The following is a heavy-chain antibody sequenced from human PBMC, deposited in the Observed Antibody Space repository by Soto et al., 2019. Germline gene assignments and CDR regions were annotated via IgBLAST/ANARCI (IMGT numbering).Heavy chain of an antibody. V-gene: IGHV4-59*01. D-gene: IGHD3-10*01. CDR2: IYYSGST. CDR3: ARVNYYGSGSYSVFFDY. Sequence: QVQLQESGPGLVKPSETLSLTCTVSGGSISSYYWSWIRQPPGKGLEWIGYIYYSGSTNYNPSLKSRIAISVDTSKNQFRLKLSSVTAADTAVNYCARVNYYGSGSYSVFFDYWGQGTLVTVSS. CDR1: GGSISSYY. J-gene: IGHJ4*02.